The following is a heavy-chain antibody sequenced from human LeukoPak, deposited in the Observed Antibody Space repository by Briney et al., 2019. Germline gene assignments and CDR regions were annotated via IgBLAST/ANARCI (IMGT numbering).Heavy chain of an antibody. Sequence: GGSLRLSCAASGFTFSSYAMHWVRQAPGKGLEWVAVISYDGSNKYYADSVKGRFTISRDNSKNTLYLQMNSLRAEDTAVYYCARGCSSTSCYAYYYYYYMDVWGKGTTVTVSS. D-gene: IGHD2-2*01. CDR3: ARGCSSTSCYAYYYYYYMDV. J-gene: IGHJ6*03. CDR1: GFTFSSYA. CDR2: ISYDGSNK. V-gene: IGHV3-30*04.